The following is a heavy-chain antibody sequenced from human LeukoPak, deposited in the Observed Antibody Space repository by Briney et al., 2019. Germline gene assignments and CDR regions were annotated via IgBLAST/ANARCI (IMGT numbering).Heavy chain of an antibody. CDR3: ARHYSSSWYSALHI. J-gene: IGHJ3*02. Sequence: SETLSLTCTVSGASINSSYYYWGWLRQPPGKGLEWIGGIYYSGSTYYNPSLKSRVTISVDTSNNQFSLKLTSVTAADTAVYYCARHYSSSWYSALHIWGQGTMVTVSS. CDR2: IYYSGST. D-gene: IGHD6-13*01. CDR1: GASINSSYYY. V-gene: IGHV4-39*01.